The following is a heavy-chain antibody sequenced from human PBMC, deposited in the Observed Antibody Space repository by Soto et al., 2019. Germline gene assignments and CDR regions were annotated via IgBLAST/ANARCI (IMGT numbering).Heavy chain of an antibody. V-gene: IGHV3-30*03. CDR3: ASSESAAAGGDYYYYYGMDV. Sequence: GGSMRLSCAASVFSFCSYGMHWVRQAPGKGLEWVAVISYDGSNKYYAYSVKGRFTISRDNSKNTLYLQMNSLRAEDTAVYYCASSESAAAGGDYYYYYGMDVWGQGTTVNVSS. CDR1: VFSFCSYG. D-gene: IGHD6-25*01. J-gene: IGHJ6*02. CDR2: ISYDGSNK.